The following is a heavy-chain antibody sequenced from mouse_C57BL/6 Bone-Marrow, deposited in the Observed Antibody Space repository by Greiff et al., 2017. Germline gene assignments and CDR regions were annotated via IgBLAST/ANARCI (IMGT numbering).Heavy chain of an antibody. CDR3: ARILTVVATYYAMDY. D-gene: IGHD1-1*01. CDR1: GFSLSTFGMG. J-gene: IGHJ4*01. CDR2: IWWDDDK. V-gene: IGHV8-8*01. Sequence: QVQLKESGPGILQPSQTLSLTCSFSGFSLSTFGMGVGWIRQPSGKGLEWLAHIWWDDDKYYNPALKSRLTISKDTSKNQVFLKIANVDTADTATYYCARILTVVATYYAMDYWGQGTSVTVSS.